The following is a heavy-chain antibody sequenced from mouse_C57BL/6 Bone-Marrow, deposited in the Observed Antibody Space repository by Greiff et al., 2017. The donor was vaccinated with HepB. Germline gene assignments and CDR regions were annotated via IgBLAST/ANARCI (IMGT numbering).Heavy chain of an antibody. CDR3: TRVITTVVAKDAMDY. D-gene: IGHD1-1*01. Sequence: EVMLVESGEGLVKPGGSLKLSCAASGFTFSSYAMSWVRQTPEKRLEWVAYISSGGDYIYYADTVKGRFTISRDNARNTLYLQMSRLKSEDTAMYYCTRVITTVVAKDAMDYWGQGTSVTVSS. CDR2: ISSGGDYI. V-gene: IGHV5-9-1*02. J-gene: IGHJ4*01. CDR1: GFTFSSYA.